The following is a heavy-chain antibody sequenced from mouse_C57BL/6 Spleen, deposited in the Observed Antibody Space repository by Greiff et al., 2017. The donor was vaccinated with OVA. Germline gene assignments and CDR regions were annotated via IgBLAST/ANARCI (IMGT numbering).Heavy chain of an antibody. Sequence: VQLQQPGAELVKPGASVKLSCKASGYTFTSYWMHWVKQRPEQGLEWIGRIDPEDGDTEYAPKFQGKATMTADTSSNTAYLQLSSLTSEDTAVYYCTTKSYDYEFAYWGQGTLVTVSA. CDR3: TTKSYDYEFAY. CDR1: GYTFTSYW. CDR2: IDPEDGDT. V-gene: IGHV14-1*01. D-gene: IGHD2-4*01. J-gene: IGHJ3*01.